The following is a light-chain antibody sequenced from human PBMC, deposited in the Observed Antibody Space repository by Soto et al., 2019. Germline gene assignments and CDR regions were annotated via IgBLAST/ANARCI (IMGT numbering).Light chain of an antibody. J-gene: IGKJ1*01. Sequence: EIVMTQSPATLSVSPGERATLSCRASQSVSSDLAWYQQQPGQAPRLLIYGASTRATGIPARFSGSGSGTEFRLTISSLQAEDFAVSYCRQCNNWHCKFGRGTKVQIK. V-gene: IGKV3-15*01. CDR1: QSVSSD. CDR2: GAS. CDR3: RQCNNWHCK.